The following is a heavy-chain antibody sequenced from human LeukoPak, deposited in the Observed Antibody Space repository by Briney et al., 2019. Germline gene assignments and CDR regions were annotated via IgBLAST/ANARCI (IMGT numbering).Heavy chain of an antibody. CDR2: IYGRGST. CDR1: GYSISSGYY. Sequence: PSETLSLTCTVSGYSISSGYYWGWIRQSPGQGLEWIGNIYGRGSTHYNPSLKSRVTISMDTSKNQFSLKLSSVTAADTAVYYCARDVRNYYDSSGYYLFDYWGQGTLVTVSS. J-gene: IGHJ4*02. V-gene: IGHV4-38-2*02. CDR3: ARDVRNYYDSSGYYLFDY. D-gene: IGHD3-22*01.